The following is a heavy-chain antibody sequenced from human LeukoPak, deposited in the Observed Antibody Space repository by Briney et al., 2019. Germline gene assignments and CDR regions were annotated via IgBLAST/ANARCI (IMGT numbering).Heavy chain of an antibody. D-gene: IGHD6-19*01. J-gene: IGHJ6*03. CDR2: INHSGST. Sequence: SETLSLTCAVYGGSFSGYYWSWIRQPPGKGLEWIGEINHSGSTNYNPSLKSRVTISVDTSKNQFSLQLNSVTPEDTAVYYCARGLSGQWLDYYYYYMDVWGKGTTVTISS. CDR1: GGSFSGYY. CDR3: ARGLSGQWLDYYYYYMDV. V-gene: IGHV4-34*01.